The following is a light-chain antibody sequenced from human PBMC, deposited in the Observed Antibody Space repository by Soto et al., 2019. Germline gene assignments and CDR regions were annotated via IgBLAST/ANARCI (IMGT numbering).Light chain of an antibody. CDR1: QDISND. V-gene: IGKV1-9*01. CDR3: QHHNSFPLT. CDR2: AAS. J-gene: IGKJ3*01. Sequence: IQLTQSPSFLSASVGDRVSITCRASQDISNDLAWYQQKPGKAPKLLIYAASTLQSGVPSRFSGSGSGTQFTLTISSLQPEDFATYYCQHHNSFPLTFGPGTKMDIK.